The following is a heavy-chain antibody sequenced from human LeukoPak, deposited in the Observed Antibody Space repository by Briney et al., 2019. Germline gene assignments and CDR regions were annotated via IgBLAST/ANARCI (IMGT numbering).Heavy chain of an antibody. CDR1: GFTFSSYG. V-gene: IGHV3-33*01. D-gene: IGHD3-10*01. J-gene: IGHJ4*02. Sequence: GGSLRLSCAASGFTFSSYGMHWVRQAPGKGLEWVAVIWYDGSNKYYADSVKGRFTISRDNSKNTLYLQMYSLRAEDTAVYYCARAAPRGEYFDYWGQGTLVTVSS. CDR3: ARAAPRGEYFDY. CDR2: IWYDGSNK.